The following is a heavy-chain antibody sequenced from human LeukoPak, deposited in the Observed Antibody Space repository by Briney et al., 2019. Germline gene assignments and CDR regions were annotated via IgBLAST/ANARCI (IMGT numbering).Heavy chain of an antibody. V-gene: IGHV3-21*01. D-gene: IGHD6-19*01. J-gene: IGHJ3*02. CDR2: ISSSSSYI. CDR1: GFTFSSYS. CDR3: ARVMSRSPRLVDAFDI. Sequence: SGGSLRLSCAASGFTFSSYSMNWVRQAPGKGLEWVSSISSSSSYIYYADSVKGRFTISRDNAKNSLYLQMNSLRAEDTAVYYCARVMSRSPRLVDAFDIRGQGTMVTVSS.